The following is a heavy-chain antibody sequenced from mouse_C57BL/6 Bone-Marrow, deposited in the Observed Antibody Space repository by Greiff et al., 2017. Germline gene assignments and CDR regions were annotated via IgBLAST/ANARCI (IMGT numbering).Heavy chain of an antibody. CDR1: GYTFTDYY. J-gene: IGHJ3*01. D-gene: IGHD1-1*01. CDR3: ARSGDYYGSSPAWFAY. V-gene: IGHV1-26*01. Sequence: EVQLQQSGPELVKPGASVKISCKASGYTFTDYYMTWVQQSHGKRLEWIGDINPNNGGTSYNQKFKGKAPLTVDKSSTPAYLELRSLTSEDSAVYYCARSGDYYGSSPAWFAYWGQGTLVTVSA. CDR2: INPNNGGT.